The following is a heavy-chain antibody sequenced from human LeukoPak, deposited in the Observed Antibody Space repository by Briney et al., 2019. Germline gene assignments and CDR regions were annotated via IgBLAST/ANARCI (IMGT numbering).Heavy chain of an antibody. CDR2: ISGSGGST. CDR3: AKDSIPYGDYEREYYFDY. J-gene: IGHJ4*02. Sequence: PGGSLRLSCAASGFTFSSYAVSWVRQAPGKGLEWVSAISGSGGSTYYADSVKGRFTISRDNSKNTLYLQMNSLRAEDTAVYYCAKDSIPYGDYEREYYFDYWGQGTLVTVSS. D-gene: IGHD4-17*01. CDR1: GFTFSSYA. V-gene: IGHV3-23*01.